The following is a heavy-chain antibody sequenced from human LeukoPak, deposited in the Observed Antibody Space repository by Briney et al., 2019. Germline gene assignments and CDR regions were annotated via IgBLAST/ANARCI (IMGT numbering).Heavy chain of an antibody. J-gene: IGHJ4*02. Sequence: SETLSLTCTVSGGSISSYYWSWIRQPPGKGLEWIGYIFYSGSTNYNPSLESRLTISVDTSKNQFSLKLSSVTAADTAVYYCARTYDFWSGSQSYFDYWGQGTLVTVSS. V-gene: IGHV4-59*08. CDR3: ARTYDFWSGSQSYFDY. CDR2: IFYSGST. D-gene: IGHD3-3*01. CDR1: GGSISSYY.